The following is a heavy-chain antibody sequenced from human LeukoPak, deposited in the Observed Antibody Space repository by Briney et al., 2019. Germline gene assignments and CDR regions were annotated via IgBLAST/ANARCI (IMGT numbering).Heavy chain of an antibody. CDR1: GFTFSSYA. D-gene: IGHD4-23*01. J-gene: IGHJ4*02. CDR3: AREGRLRWYQYYFDY. V-gene: IGHV3-30*04. CDR2: ISYDGSNK. Sequence: PGGSLRLSCAASGFTFSSYAMHWVRQAPGKGLEWVAVISYDGSNKYYADSVKGRFTISRDNSKNTLYLQMNSLRAEDTAVYYCAREGRLRWYQYYFDYWGQGTLVTVSS.